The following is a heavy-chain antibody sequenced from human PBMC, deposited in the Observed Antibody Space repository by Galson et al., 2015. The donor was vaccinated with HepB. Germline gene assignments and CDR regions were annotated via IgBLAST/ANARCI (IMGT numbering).Heavy chain of an antibody. CDR1: GFTFSSYW. J-gene: IGHJ5*02. V-gene: IGHV3-7*01. D-gene: IGHD6-19*01. Sequence: SLRLSCAASGFTFSSYWMSWVRQAPGKGLEWVANIKQDGSEKYYVDSVKGRFTISRDNAKNSLYLQMNSLRAEDTAVYYCARDEGYSSGWYGRVNWFDPWGQGTLVTVSS. CDR3: ARDEGYSSGWYGRVNWFDP. CDR2: IKQDGSEK.